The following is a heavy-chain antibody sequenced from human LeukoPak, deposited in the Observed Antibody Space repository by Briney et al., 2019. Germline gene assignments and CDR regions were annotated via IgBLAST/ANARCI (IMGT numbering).Heavy chain of an antibody. J-gene: IGHJ5*02. D-gene: IGHD3-3*01. Sequence: SSETLSLTCTVSGGSISSGSYYWNWIRQPAGKGLEWIGRIYTSGSTNYNPSLKSRVTISVDTSKNQFSLKLSSVTAADTAVYYCARGAPAIFGVVNWFDPWGQGTLVTVSS. CDR1: GGSISSGSYY. CDR3: ARGAPAIFGVVNWFDP. CDR2: IYTSGST. V-gene: IGHV4-61*02.